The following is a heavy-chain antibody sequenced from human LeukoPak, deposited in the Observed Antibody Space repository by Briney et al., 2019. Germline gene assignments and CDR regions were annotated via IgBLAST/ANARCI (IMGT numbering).Heavy chain of an antibody. CDR3: AKDLSAIVGALRDAFDI. CDR2: INSEGSST. D-gene: IGHD1-26*01. J-gene: IGHJ3*02. V-gene: IGHV3-74*01. CDR1: GFTLSTYW. Sequence: GGSLRLSCAASGFTLSTYWMHWVRQAPGKGLVWVSRINSEGSSTTYADSVKGRFTISRDNAKNILYLQMNSLRAEDTAVYYCAKDLSAIVGALRDAFDIWGQGTMVTVSS.